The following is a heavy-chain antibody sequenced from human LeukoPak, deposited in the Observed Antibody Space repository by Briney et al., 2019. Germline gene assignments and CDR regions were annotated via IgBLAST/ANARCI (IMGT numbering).Heavy chain of an antibody. V-gene: IGHV3-30*04. D-gene: IGHD2-21*02. J-gene: IGHJ4*02. Sequence: GRSLRLSCAASGFTFSSYAMHWVRQAPGKGLEWVAVISYDGSNKYYADSVKGRFTISRDNSKNTLYLQMNSLRAEDTAVYYCARDVGGVTDTPSLLDYWGQGTLVTVSS. CDR1: GFTFSSYA. CDR3: ARDVGGVTDTPSLLDY. CDR2: ISYDGSNK.